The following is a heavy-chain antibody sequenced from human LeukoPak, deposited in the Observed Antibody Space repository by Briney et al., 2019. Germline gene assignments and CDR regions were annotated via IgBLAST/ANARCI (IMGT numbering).Heavy chain of an antibody. D-gene: IGHD3-9*01. V-gene: IGHV1-69*04. CDR2: IIPILGIA. CDR1: GGTFSSYA. Sequence: ASVKVSCKASGGTFSSYAISWVRQAPGQGLEWMGRIIPILGIANYAQKFQGRVTITADKSTSTAYMELSSLRSEDTAVYYCARFKPPDILTPYGMDVWGQGTTVTVSS. J-gene: IGHJ6*02. CDR3: ARFKPPDILTPYGMDV.